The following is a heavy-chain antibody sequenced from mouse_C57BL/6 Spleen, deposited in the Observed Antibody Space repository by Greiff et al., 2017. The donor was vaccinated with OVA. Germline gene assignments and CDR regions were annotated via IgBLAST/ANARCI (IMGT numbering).Heavy chain of an antibody. D-gene: IGHD2-4*01. Sequence: VNVVESGPGLVAPSQSLSITCTVSGFSLTSYAISWVRQPPGKGLEWLGVIWTGGGTNYNSALKSRLSISKDNSKSQVFLKMNSLQTDDTARYYCAIIYYDYLYAMDYWGQGTSVTVSS. CDR2: IWTGGGT. CDR3: AIIYYDYLYAMDY. CDR1: GFSLTSYA. J-gene: IGHJ4*01. V-gene: IGHV2-9-1*01.